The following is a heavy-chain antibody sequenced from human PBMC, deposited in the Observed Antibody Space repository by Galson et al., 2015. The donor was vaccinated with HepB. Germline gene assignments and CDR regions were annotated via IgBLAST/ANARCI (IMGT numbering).Heavy chain of an antibody. CDR3: ASGRVPDYGDYVRIDY. Sequence: QSGAEVKKPGASVKVSCKASGGTFSSYAISWVRQAPGQGLEWMGRIIPILGIANYAQKFQGRVTITADKSTSTAYMELSSLRSEDTAVYYCASGRVPDYGDYVRIDYWGQGTLVSVSS. D-gene: IGHD4-17*01. CDR1: GGTFSSYA. J-gene: IGHJ4*02. CDR2: IIPILGIA. V-gene: IGHV1-69*04.